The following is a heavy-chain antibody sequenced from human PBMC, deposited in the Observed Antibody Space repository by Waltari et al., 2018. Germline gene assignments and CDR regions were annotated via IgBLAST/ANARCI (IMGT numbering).Heavy chain of an antibody. CDR3: ARLVDIVATMMGAFDI. D-gene: IGHD5-12*01. Sequence: EVQLVQSGAEVKKPGESLKISCKGSGYSFTSYWIGWVRQMPGKGLEWMGIIYPGDSDTRYSPSFQGQVTISADKSSSTAYLQWSSLKASDTAMYYCARLVDIVATMMGAFDIWGQGTMVTVSS. J-gene: IGHJ3*02. CDR1: GYSFTSYW. CDR2: IYPGDSDT. V-gene: IGHV5-51*01.